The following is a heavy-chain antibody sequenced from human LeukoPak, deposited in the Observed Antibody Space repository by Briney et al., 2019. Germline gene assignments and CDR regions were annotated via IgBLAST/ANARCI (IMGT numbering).Heavy chain of an antibody. CDR3: ARDLGWRYCRGGSCYSEH. D-gene: IGHD2-15*01. Sequence: ASVKVSCKASGYTFTGYYMHRVRQAPGQGLEWMGWINPNSGGTNYAQKFQGRVTMTRDTSISTAYMELSRLRSDDTAVYYCARDLGWRYCRGGSCYSEHWGQGTLVTVSS. J-gene: IGHJ4*02. V-gene: IGHV1-2*02. CDR1: GYTFTGYY. CDR2: INPNSGGT.